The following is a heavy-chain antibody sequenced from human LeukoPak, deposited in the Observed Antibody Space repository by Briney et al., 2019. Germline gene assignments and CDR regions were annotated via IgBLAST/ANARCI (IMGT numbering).Heavy chain of an antibody. V-gene: IGHV3-23*01. CDR2: ISANGGST. D-gene: IGHD1-1*01. Sequence: GGSLRLSCAASGFTFSSYAMSWVRQAPGKGLEWVSGISANGGSTYYADSVKGRFTISRDNSKNTLYLQMNSLRAEDTAVYYCARDRGTNGDYHRGYFDYWGQGSLVTVSS. CDR3: ARDRGTNGDYHRGYFDY. CDR1: GFTFSSYA. J-gene: IGHJ4*02.